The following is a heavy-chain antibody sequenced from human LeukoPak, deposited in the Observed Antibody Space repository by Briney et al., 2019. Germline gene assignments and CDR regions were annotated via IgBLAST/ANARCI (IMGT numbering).Heavy chain of an antibody. CDR1: GFTFSSYA. CDR3: ASRRTAYCGGDCPEGY. CDR2: ISRSSNYI. J-gene: IGHJ4*02. V-gene: IGHV3-21*01. D-gene: IGHD2-21*02. Sequence: GGSLRLSCAASGFTFSSYAMSWVRQASGKGLEWVSSISRSSNYIYYGDSVKGRFTISRDNAKNSLYLQMNSLRAEDTAVYYCASRRTAYCGGDCPEGYWGQGTLVTVSS.